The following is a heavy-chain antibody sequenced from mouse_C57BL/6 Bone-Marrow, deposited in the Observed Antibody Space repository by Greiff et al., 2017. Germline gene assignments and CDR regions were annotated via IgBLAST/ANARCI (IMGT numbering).Heavy chain of an antibody. CDR1: GYTFTSYW. CDR2: IYPGSGST. D-gene: IGHD2-5*01. CDR3: VYSNYGYFDV. V-gene: IGHV1-55*01. J-gene: IGHJ1*03. Sequence: QVQLQQPGAELVKPGASVKMSCKASGYTFTSYWITWVKQRPGQGLEWIGDIYPGSGSTNYNEKFKSKATLTVDTSSSPAYMQLSSLTSEDSAVYYCVYSNYGYFDVWGTGTTVTGSS.